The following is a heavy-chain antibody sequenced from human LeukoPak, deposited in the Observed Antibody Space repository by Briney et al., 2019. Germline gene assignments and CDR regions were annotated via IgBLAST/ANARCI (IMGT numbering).Heavy chain of an antibody. CDR2: ISAYNGDT. Sequence: ASVKVSCKTSGYTFTSYGFSWVRQAPGQGLEWMGWISAYNGDTNHAQKLQGRVTMTTDTSTSTAYMELRSLRSDDTAVYYCARVHSGWSPDFWGQGTLVAVSS. D-gene: IGHD6-19*01. V-gene: IGHV1-18*01. CDR3: ARVHSGWSPDF. CDR1: GYTFTSYG. J-gene: IGHJ4*02.